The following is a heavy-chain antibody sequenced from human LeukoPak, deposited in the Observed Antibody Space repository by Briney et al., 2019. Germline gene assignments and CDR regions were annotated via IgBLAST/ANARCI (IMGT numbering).Heavy chain of an antibody. CDR3: AREGGYSGNYRDCYFDY. CDR2: IQYDGSNQ. Sequence: GGSLRLSCAASRFTFSTYGMHWVRQVPGKGLEWVAYIQYDGSNQQYADSVKGRFSISRDSSKNTLYLQMNSLRAEDTAVYYCAREGGYSGNYRDCYFDYWGQGTLVTVSS. J-gene: IGHJ4*02. CDR1: RFTFSTYG. V-gene: IGHV3-30*02. D-gene: IGHD1-26*01.